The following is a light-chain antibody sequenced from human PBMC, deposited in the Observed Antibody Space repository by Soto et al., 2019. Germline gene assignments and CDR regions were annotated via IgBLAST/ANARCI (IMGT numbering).Light chain of an antibody. Sequence: QAVVTQPPSVSGAPGQRVTISCTGSSSNIGAGYDVHWYQQIPGTAPKLLMYDNSNRPSGVPDRFSGSKSGTSASLAITGLQAEDEADYYCQSYDSSLSGSVFGGGTKLTVL. CDR1: SSNIGAGYD. CDR3: QSYDSSLSGSV. CDR2: DNS. J-gene: IGLJ2*01. V-gene: IGLV1-40*01.